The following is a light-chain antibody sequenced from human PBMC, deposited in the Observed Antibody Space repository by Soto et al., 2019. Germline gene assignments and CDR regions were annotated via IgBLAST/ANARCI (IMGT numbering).Light chain of an antibody. CDR1: QSVSSSY. Sequence: EIVLKQSPGTLSLSPGERATLSCRASQSVSSSYLAWYQQRPGQAPRLLIYGASSRATGIPDRFSGSGSGTDFTLTISRLEPEEFAVYYCQQYGSSPGTFGQGTKVEI. J-gene: IGKJ1*01. CDR2: GAS. CDR3: QQYGSSPGT. V-gene: IGKV3-20*01.